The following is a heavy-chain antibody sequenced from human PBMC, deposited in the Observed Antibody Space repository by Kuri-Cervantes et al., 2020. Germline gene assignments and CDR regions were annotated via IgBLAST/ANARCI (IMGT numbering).Heavy chain of an antibody. CDR1: GFTFGSYA. Sequence: GESLKISCAASGFTFGSYAMHWVRQAPGKGLEWVSAISGSGGSTYYADSVKGRFTISRDNSKNTLYLQMNSLRAEDTAVYYCAKVESLGAYFDYWGQGTLVTVSS. D-gene: IGHD3-16*01. CDR2: ISGSGGST. V-gene: IGHV3-23*01. CDR3: AKVESLGAYFDY. J-gene: IGHJ4*02.